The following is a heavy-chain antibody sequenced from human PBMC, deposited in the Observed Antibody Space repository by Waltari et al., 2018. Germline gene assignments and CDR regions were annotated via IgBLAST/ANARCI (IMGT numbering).Heavy chain of an antibody. CDR3: AKGGHDYGDYVNYYYYYMDV. D-gene: IGHD4-17*01. Sequence: EVQLVESGGGLVQPGGSLRLSCAASGFTFSSYAMSWVRQAPGKGLEWVSAISGSGGSTYYADSVMGRFTISRDNSKNTLYLQMNSLRAEDTAVYYCAKGGHDYGDYVNYYYYYMDVWGKGTTVTVSS. CDR1: GFTFSSYA. V-gene: IGHV3-23*04. J-gene: IGHJ6*03. CDR2: ISGSGGST.